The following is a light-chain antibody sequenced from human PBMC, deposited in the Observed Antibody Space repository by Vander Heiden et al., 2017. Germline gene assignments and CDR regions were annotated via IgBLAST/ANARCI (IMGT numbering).Light chain of an antibody. CDR3: QSYDSSLSGWV. J-gene: IGLJ3*02. Sequence: QSVLTQPPAVSAPPGQRVPTSCTWSSANCGAGYAVDWYQQLPGTAPKLLIYGNTNRPSGVPDRISGSECGTSASLAITGLRAEDEADYYCQSYDSSLSGWVFGGGTKLTVL. V-gene: IGLV1-40*01. CDR1: SANCGAGYA. CDR2: GNT.